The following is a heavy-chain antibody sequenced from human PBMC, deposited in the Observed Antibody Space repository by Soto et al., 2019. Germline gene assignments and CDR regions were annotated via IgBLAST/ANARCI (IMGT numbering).Heavy chain of an antibody. V-gene: IGHV1-8*01. CDR1: GYTFTSYD. CDR2: MNPNSGNT. J-gene: IGHJ6*02. CDR3: ARNSGGYFDYGYYGMDV. D-gene: IGHD1-26*01. Sequence: QVQLVQSGAEVKKPGASVKVSCKASGYTFTSYDINWVRQATGQGLEWMGWMNPNSGNTGYAQKFQGRVTMTRNTSLSTAYMELSSLRSEDTAVYYCARNSGGYFDYGYYGMDVWGQGTTVTVSS.